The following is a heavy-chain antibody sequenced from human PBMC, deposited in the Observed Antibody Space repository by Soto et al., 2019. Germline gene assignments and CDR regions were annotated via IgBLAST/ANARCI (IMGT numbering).Heavy chain of an antibody. V-gene: IGHV3-30*18. J-gene: IGHJ5*02. D-gene: IGHD6-13*01. CDR3: AKQGSPTEAQFDP. CDR2: ISYDGSNK. CDR1: GFIFSDYG. Sequence: PGGSLRLSCEASGFIFSDYGIHWVRQAPGKGLEWVAGISYDGSNKYYADSMKGRFTISRDNSKNMVYLQMNSLRPEDTAMYYCAKQGSPTEAQFDPWGQGSLVTVSS.